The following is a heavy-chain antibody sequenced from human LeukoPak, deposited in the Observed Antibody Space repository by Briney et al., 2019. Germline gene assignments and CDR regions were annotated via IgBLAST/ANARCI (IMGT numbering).Heavy chain of an antibody. CDR3: ARGDHSGYYYYYGMDV. Sequence: GASVKVSCKASGYTFTSYYMHWVRQAPGQGLEWMGIINPSGGSTSYAQKFQGRVTMTRDTSTSTVYMELSSLGSEDTAVYYCARGDHSGYYYYYGMDVWGQGTTVTVSS. CDR1: GYTFTSYY. V-gene: IGHV1-46*01. CDR2: INPSGGST. J-gene: IGHJ6*02. D-gene: IGHD6-19*01.